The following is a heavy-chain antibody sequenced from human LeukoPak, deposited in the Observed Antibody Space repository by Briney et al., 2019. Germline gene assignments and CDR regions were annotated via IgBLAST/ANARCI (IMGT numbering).Heavy chain of an antibody. CDR2: IYRSGST. CDR3: ARGDCSSTICYSPMDV. Sequence: GSLRLSCAASGITFSSYAMNWVRQAPGKGLEWIGSIYRSGSTNYNPSLKSRVTISVDTSENQFSLKVTSVTAADTAVYYCARGDCSSTICYSPMDVWGKGTTVTVSS. J-gene: IGHJ6*03. CDR1: GITFSSYA. D-gene: IGHD2-2*01. V-gene: IGHV4-38-2*01.